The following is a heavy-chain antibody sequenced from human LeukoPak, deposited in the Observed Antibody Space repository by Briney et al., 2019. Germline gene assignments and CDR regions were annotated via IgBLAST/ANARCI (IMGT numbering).Heavy chain of an antibody. D-gene: IGHD3-16*01. Sequence: GGSLRLSCAASGFTFSSYAMSWVRQAPGKGLEWVSSISGSGGSTYYADSVKGRFTISRDNSKNTLYLQMNSLTAEDTAVYCCVLGGRLASIDYWGQGTLVTVSS. CDR1: GFTFSSYA. J-gene: IGHJ4*02. V-gene: IGHV3-23*01. CDR2: ISGSGGST. CDR3: VLGGRLASIDY.